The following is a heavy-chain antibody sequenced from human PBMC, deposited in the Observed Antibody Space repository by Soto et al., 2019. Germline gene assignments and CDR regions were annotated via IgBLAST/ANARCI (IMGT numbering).Heavy chain of an antibody. D-gene: IGHD6-13*01. V-gene: IGHV3-23*01. CDR3: AKDWGSSSWYLPDY. Sequence: EVQLLESGGGLVQPGGSLRLSCAASGFTFSSYAMSWVRQAPGQGLEWVSAISGSGGSTYYADSVKGRFTISRDNSKNTLYLQMNSLRAEDTAVYYCAKDWGSSSWYLPDYWGQGTLVTVSS. J-gene: IGHJ4*02. CDR1: GFTFSSYA. CDR2: ISGSGGST.